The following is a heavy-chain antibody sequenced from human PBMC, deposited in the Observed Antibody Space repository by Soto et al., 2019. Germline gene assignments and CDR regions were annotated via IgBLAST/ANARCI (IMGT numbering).Heavy chain of an antibody. V-gene: IGHV4-59*01. CDR1: GGSISSYY. D-gene: IGHD3-10*01. J-gene: IGHJ4*02. CDR2: IYYSGST. Sequence: PSETLSLTCTGSGGSISSYYWSWIRQPPGKGLEWIGYIYYSGSTNYNPSLKSRVTISVDTSKNQFSLKLSSVTAADTAVYYCARGRSGDYWCQGRLVTVSS. CDR3: ARGRSGDY.